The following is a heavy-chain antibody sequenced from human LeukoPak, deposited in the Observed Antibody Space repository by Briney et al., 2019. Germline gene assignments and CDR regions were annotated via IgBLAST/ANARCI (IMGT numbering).Heavy chain of an antibody. CDR2: IYTSGST. J-gene: IGHJ4*02. CDR1: GGSISSYY. D-gene: IGHD2-2*01. V-gene: IGHV4-4*07. CDR3: ARSPSGYCSSTSCFDYFDY. Sequence: SETLSLTCTVSGGSISSYYWSWIRQPAGRGLEWTGRIYTSGSTNYNPSLKSRVTMSVDTSKNQFSLKLSSVTAADTAVYYCARSPSGYCSSTSCFDYFDYWGQGTLVTVSS.